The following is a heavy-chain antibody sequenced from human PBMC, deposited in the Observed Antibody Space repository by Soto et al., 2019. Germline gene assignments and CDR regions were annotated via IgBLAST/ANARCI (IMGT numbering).Heavy chain of an antibody. CDR1: GYPLSGHY. CDR2: INPKSGGT. J-gene: IGHJ3*02. V-gene: IGHV1-2*02. CDR3: AREGTGYSAFDI. Sequence: GASVKGSCQASGYPLSGHYIHRGRQAPGQGLEWMGWINPKSGGTKYAQKFQGRVTMARDTSFNTAYMDLSRLTSDDTAVYFCAREGTGYSAFDIWGQGTMVTVS. D-gene: IGHD3-9*01.